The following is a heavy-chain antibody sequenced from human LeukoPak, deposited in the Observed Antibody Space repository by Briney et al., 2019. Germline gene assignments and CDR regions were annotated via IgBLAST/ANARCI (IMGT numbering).Heavy chain of an antibody. CDR1: GYTFTSYA. CDR2: INAGNGNT. CDR3: ARVKVGASDFDY. J-gene: IGHJ4*02. D-gene: IGHD1-26*01. V-gene: IGHV1-3*01. Sequence: ASVTVSCKASGYTFTSYAMHWVRQAPGQRLEWMGWINAGNGNTKYSQKFQGRVTITRDTSASTAYMELSSLRSEDTAVYYCARVKVGASDFDYWGQGTLVTVSS.